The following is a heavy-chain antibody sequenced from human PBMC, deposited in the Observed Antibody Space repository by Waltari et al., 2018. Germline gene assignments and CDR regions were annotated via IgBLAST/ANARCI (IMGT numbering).Heavy chain of an antibody. D-gene: IGHD5-12*01. CDR2: IYSGCRT. CDR1: WFTVSINY. CDR3: AYSGYRD. J-gene: IGHJ4*02. V-gene: IGHV3-53*01. Sequence: EVQLVESGGGLIPPGGSLSLSCADSWFTVSINYMSWVRQAPWKWLEWVSVIYSGCRTYYADSVKGRFTISRDKSKNTLYLQMNSLRAEDTAVYYCAYSGYRDLGQGTLVTVSS.